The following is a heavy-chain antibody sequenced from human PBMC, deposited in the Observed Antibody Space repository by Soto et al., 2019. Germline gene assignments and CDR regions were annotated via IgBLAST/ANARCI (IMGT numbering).Heavy chain of an antibody. J-gene: IGHJ4*02. Sequence: GAAVKVSCKACGGTFSSYTISCVRQAPGQGLEWMGRIIPILGIANYADAVKGRFTISRDNSKNTLYLQMTSLRAEDTAVYYCAKQSGSGSYYNVGSGGHFDYWGQGTLVTVSS. V-gene: IGHV1-69*02. CDR2: IIPILGIA. D-gene: IGHD3-10*01. CDR1: GGTFSSYT. CDR3: AKQSGSGSYYNVGSGGHFDY.